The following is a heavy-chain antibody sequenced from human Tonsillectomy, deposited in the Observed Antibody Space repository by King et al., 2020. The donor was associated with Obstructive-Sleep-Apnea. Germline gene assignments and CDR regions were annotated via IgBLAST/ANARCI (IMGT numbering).Heavy chain of an antibody. Sequence: VQLQESGPGLVKPSETLSLTCTVSGSSISSGYYWGWIRQPPGKGLEWIGSIYHSGSTYYNPSLKSRVTISVDTSKNQFSLKLSSVTAADTAVYYCAREYSSSSEDYWGQGTLVTVSS. D-gene: IGHD6-6*01. J-gene: IGHJ4*02. V-gene: IGHV4-38-2*02. CDR2: IYHSGST. CDR3: AREYSSSSEDY. CDR1: GSSISSGYY.